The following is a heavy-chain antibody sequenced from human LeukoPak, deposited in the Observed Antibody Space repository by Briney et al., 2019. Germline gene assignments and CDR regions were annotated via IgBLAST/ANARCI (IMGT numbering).Heavy chain of an antibody. J-gene: IGHJ4*02. Sequence: PGGSLRLSCAASGFTVSSNYMSWVRQAPGKGLEWVSVIYSGGSTYYADSVKGRFTISRDNSKNTLYLQMNSLRAEDTAVYYCARHGDRGDFWSGYYSNYFDYWGQGTLVTVSS. CDR2: IYSGGST. CDR1: GFTVSSNY. CDR3: ARHGDRGDFWSGYYSNYFDY. D-gene: IGHD3-3*01. V-gene: IGHV3-53*01.